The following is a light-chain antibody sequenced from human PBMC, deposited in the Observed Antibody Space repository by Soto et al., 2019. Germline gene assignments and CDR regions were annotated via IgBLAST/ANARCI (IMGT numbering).Light chain of an antibody. CDR2: LAS. J-gene: IGKJ4*01. CDR1: QGIRND. CDR3: LQYNSYPRT. V-gene: IGKV1-17*01. Sequence: DIQMXQXPXSXXAXVXDXVTXPCRASQGIRNDLAWYQQKPGKAPKRLIYLASTLESGVPSRFSGSGFGTGFTLTISSLQPEDFATYYCLQYNSYPRTFGGGTKVEIK.